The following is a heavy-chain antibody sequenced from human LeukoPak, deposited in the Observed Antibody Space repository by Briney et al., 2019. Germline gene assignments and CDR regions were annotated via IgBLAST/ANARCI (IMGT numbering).Heavy chain of an antibody. CDR3: ARVGDSSGYYYLFDY. V-gene: IGHV4-31*03. Sequence: SQTLSLTCTVSGGSISSGGYYWSWIRQHPGKGLEGIGYIYYSGSTYYNPSLKSRVTISVDTSKNQFSLKLSSVTAADTAVYYCARVGDSSGYYYLFDYWGQGTLVTVSS. D-gene: IGHD3-22*01. J-gene: IGHJ4*02. CDR1: GGSISSGGYY. CDR2: IYYSGST.